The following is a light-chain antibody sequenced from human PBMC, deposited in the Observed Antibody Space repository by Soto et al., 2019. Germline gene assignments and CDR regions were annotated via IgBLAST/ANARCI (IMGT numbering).Light chain of an antibody. CDR3: QQSSNWPPT. CDR2: DAS. CDR1: QSVSSY. V-gene: IGKV3-11*01. Sequence: EIVLTQSPATLSLSPGERATLSCRASQSVSSYLAWYQQKPGQAPRLLIYDASNRATGIPARFSGSGSGTDFTLTISSLEPEDFAVYYCQQSSNWPPTFGQGPKVDIK. J-gene: IGKJ1*01.